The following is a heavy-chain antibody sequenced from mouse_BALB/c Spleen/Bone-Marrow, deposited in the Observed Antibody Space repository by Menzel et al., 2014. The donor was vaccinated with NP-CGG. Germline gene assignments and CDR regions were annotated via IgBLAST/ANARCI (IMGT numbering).Heavy chain of an antibody. Sequence: QVQLQQSGAELVMPGASVKMSCKASGYTFTDYWMHWVKQRPGQGLEWIGAIDTSDSYTSYNQKFKGKATLTVDESSSTAYMQLSSLTAEDSAVYYCARHHRYAYYFDYWGQGTTLTVSS. CDR3: ARHHRYAYYFDY. V-gene: IGHV1-69*01. CDR1: GYTFTDYW. CDR2: IDTSDSYT. D-gene: IGHD2-14*01. J-gene: IGHJ2*01.